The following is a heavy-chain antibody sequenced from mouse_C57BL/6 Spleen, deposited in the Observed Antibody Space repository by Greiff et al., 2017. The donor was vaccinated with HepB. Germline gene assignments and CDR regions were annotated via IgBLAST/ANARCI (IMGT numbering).Heavy chain of an antibody. J-gene: IGHJ1*03. CDR3: ARRNEGYFDV. CDR2: ISNGGGST. Sequence: EVQLVESGGGLVQPGGSLKLSCAASGFTFSDYYMYWVRQTPEKRLEWVAYISNGGGSTYYPDTVKGRFTISRDNAKNTLYLQMSRLKSEDTAMYYCARRNEGYFDVWGTGTTVTVSS. CDR1: GFTFSDYY. V-gene: IGHV5-12*01.